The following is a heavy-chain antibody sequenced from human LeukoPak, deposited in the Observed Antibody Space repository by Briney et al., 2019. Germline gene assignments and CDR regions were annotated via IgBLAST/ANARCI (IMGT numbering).Heavy chain of an antibody. CDR3: ARVRIAAAGYYFDY. CDR1: GGSISSGGYY. D-gene: IGHD6-13*01. J-gene: IGHJ4*02. V-gene: IGHV4-61*08. CDR2: IYYSGST. Sequence: SQTLSLTCTVSGGSISSGGYYWSWIRQPPGKGLEWIGYIYYSGSTNYNPSLKSRVTISVDTSKNQFSLKLSSVTAADTAVYYCARVRIAAAGYYFDYWGQGTLVTVSS.